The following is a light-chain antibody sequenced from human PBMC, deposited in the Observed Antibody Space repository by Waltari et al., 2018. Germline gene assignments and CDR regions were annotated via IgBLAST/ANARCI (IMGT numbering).Light chain of an antibody. CDR1: QGINNW. V-gene: IGKV1-33*01. Sequence: DVRMTQSPSSLSASVGDRVTITCRASQGINNWLAWYQQKPGKAPNLLIYRASNLETGVPSRFSARGSGTEFTLTISSLQPEDVATYYCQQHDNYPLTFGGGTKVEIK. CDR2: RAS. CDR3: QQHDNYPLT. J-gene: IGKJ4*01.